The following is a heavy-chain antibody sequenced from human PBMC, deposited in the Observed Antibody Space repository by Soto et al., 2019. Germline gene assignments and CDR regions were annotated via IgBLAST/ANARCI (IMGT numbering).Heavy chain of an antibody. V-gene: IGHV3-21*06. Sequence: SLRLSCAASGFTFTRYSMNWVRQAPGKGLEWVLSISSTTNYIYYGDSMKGRFTISRDNAKNSLYLEMNSLRAEDTAVYYCARESEDLTSNFDYWGQGTLVTVSS. CDR2: ISSTTNYI. J-gene: IGHJ4*02. CDR1: GFTFTRYS. CDR3: ARESEDLTSNFDY.